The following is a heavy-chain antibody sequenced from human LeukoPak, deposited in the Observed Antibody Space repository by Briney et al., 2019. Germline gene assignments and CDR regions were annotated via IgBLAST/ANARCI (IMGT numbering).Heavy chain of an antibody. D-gene: IGHD3-22*01. Sequence: GESLQISCQGSGYSFTSYWIGWVRQMPGKGLEWMGIIYPGDSDTRYSPSFQGQVTISADKSISTAYLQWSSLKASDTAMYYCARLQYYYDSSGYYYFDYWGQGTLVTVSS. J-gene: IGHJ4*02. CDR3: ARLQYYYDSSGYYYFDY. CDR2: IYPGDSDT. V-gene: IGHV5-51*01. CDR1: GYSFTSYW.